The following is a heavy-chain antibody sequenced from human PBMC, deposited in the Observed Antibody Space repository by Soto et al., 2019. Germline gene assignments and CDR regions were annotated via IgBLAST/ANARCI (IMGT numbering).Heavy chain of an antibody. J-gene: IGHJ5*02. V-gene: IGHV3-21*01. CDR2: ISSSSSYI. CDR1: GFNISDYV. D-gene: IGHD6-6*01. CDR3: ARDDIAARPRLNWFDP. Sequence: GGSLRLSCAASGFNISDYVMSWVRQAPGKGLEWVSSISSSSSYIYYADSVKGRFTISRDNAKNSLYLQMNSLRAEDTAVYYCARDDIAARPRLNWFDPWGQGTLVTVSS.